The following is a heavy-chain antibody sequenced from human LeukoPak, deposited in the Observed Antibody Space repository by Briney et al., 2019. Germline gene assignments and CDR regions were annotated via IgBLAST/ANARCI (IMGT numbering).Heavy chain of an antibody. V-gene: IGHV3-48*03. CDR1: GFTFSSYE. CDR3: ARARSFGSGYDP. J-gene: IGHJ5*02. Sequence: GGSLRLSCAASGFTFSSYEMNWVRQAPGKGLEWVSYISSSGSTIYYADSVKGRFTISRDNAKNSLYLQMNSLRAEDTAVYYCARARSFGSGYDPWGQGTLVTVSS. CDR2: ISSSGSTI. D-gene: IGHD3-10*01.